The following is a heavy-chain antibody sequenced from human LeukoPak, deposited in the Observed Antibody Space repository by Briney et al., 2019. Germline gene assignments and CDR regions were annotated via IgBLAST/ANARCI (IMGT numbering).Heavy chain of an antibody. CDR1: GFTFSDSY. CDR3: SRDPRHNDY. V-gene: IGHV3-11*01. J-gene: IGHJ4*02. Sequence: PGGSLRLSCAASGFTFSDSYMTWIRQAPGKGLELLSYISGSSSDVNYIDSVRGRFTISRDNAKNSLYLHMNSLTVEDPAVYYCSRDPRHNDYWGQGTLVTVSS. CDR2: ISGSSSDV.